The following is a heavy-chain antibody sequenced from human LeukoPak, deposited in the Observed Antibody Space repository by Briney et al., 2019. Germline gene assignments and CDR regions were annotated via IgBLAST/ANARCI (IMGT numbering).Heavy chain of an antibody. CDR1: GGSISSSSIY. CDR3: AKREKYSGSQQGSAFDI. J-gene: IGHJ3*02. Sequence: SETLSLTCTVSGGSISSSSIYWGWIRQSPGKGLEWIGNIYYSGSTYYNPSLKSRVTISLDTSKNQFSLKLYSVTAADTAVYYCAKREKYSGSQQGSAFDIWGQGTMVTVSS. D-gene: IGHD1-26*01. CDR2: IYYSGST. V-gene: IGHV4-39*01.